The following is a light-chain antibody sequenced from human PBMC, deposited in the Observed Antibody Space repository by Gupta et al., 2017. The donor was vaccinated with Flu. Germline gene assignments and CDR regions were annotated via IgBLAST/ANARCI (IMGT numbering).Light chain of an antibody. CDR1: QTIGKS. CDR2: AAS. J-gene: IGKJ2*01. CDR3: QQSFNTLYT. Sequence: DIQMTQSPPSLSASVGDRVTISCRASQTIGKSLNWYQQNPGKAPKLLIYAASKLQSGVPSRFSGSGSGTDFTLTIDNLQPEDFATYICQQSFNTLYTFGQGTKLEI. V-gene: IGKV1-39*01.